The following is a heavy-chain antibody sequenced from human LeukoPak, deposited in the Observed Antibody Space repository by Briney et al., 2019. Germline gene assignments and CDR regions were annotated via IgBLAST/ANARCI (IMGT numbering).Heavy chain of an antibody. J-gene: IGHJ4*02. V-gene: IGHV3-23*01. D-gene: IGHD1-26*01. CDR1: GFTFSSYA. CDR2: ISGSGGST. CDR3: AKGRSGSYYLHFDY. Sequence: GGSLRLSCAASGFTFSSYAMSWVRQASGKGLEWGSAISGSGGSTFYADSVKGRFTISRDNSKNTLYLQMNSLRAEDTAVYYCAKGRSGSYYLHFDYWGQGTLVPVSS.